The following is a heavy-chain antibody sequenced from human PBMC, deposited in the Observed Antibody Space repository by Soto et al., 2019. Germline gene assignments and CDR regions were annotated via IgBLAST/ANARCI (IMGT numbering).Heavy chain of an antibody. CDR3: AKDILIAAAGPDGSDY. CDR2: ISYDGSNK. Sequence: GGSLRLSCAASGFTFSSYGMHWVRQAPGKGLEWVAVISYDGSNKYYADSVKGRFTISRDNSKNTLYLQMNSLRAEDTAVYYCAKDILIAAAGPDGSDYWGQGTLVTVSS. D-gene: IGHD6-13*01. J-gene: IGHJ4*02. V-gene: IGHV3-30*18. CDR1: GFTFSSYG.